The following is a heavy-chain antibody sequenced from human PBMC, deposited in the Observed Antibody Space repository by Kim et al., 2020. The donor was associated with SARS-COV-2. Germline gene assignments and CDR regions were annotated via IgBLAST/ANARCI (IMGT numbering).Heavy chain of an antibody. CDR3: ARGIVRGVTFDY. V-gene: IGHV3-48*02. D-gene: IGHD3-10*01. Sequence: GGSLRLSCAASGFSFNTYSMNWVRQAPGKGLDWVSYISSSSNPILYADSVKGRFTISRDNSKNLLYLQMNSLRDEDTAVYYCARGIVRGVTFDYWGPGTLVSVSS. CDR1: GFSFNTYS. J-gene: IGHJ4*02. CDR2: ISSSSNPI.